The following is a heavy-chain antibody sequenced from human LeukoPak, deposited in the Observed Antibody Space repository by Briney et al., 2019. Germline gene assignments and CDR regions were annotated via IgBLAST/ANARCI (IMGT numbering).Heavy chain of an antibody. J-gene: IGHJ5*02. D-gene: IGHD3-22*01. Sequence: GGSLRLSCAASGFTFSSYDMHWGRHATGKGLEWVSVICTAGGTYYPGSVKGRFTISRENAKNSLYLQMNSLRAGDTAVYYCARDGGNYYDTSGLFDPWGQGTLVTVSS. CDR3: ARDGGNYYDTSGLFDP. CDR2: ICTAGGT. V-gene: IGHV3-13*01. CDR1: GFTFSSYD.